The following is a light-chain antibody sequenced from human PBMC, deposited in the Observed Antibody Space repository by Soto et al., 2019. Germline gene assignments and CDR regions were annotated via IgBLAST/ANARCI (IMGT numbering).Light chain of an antibody. Sequence: QSALTQPRSVSGSPGQSVTISCTGTSSDVGGYNYVSWYQQHPGKAPKFIIYDVSERPSGVPDRFSGSKSGNTASLTISGLQTEDEADYYCCSYAGTFTFVFGTGTKLTVL. CDR2: DVS. CDR3: CSYAGTFTFV. CDR1: SSDVGGYNY. V-gene: IGLV2-11*01. J-gene: IGLJ1*01.